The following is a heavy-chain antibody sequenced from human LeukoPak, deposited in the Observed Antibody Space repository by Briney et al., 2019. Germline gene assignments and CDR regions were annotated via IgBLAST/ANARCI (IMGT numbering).Heavy chain of an antibody. Sequence: PGGSLRLSCAASGFTFAGYAMSWVRQAPGRGVEWVSTVSGSGGSTYYADSVKGRFTISRDNSKNILYLQMNSLRADDTAVYYCAKGQGVVGATTRGYLDYWGQGTLVSVSS. J-gene: IGHJ4*02. CDR1: GFTFAGYA. D-gene: IGHD1-26*01. CDR3: AKGQGVVGATTRGYLDY. V-gene: IGHV3-23*01. CDR2: VSGSGGST.